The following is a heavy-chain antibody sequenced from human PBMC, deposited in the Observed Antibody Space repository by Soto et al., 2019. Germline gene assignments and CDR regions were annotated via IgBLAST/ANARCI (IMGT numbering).Heavy chain of an antibody. CDR1: EFTFSSYW. CDR2: LNEDGSFT. Sequence: MRLSCVASEFTFSSYWMHWVRQVPGKGLVWVSRLNEDGSFTTYADSVKGRFTISRDNAKKTLYLQMNSLRAEDTAVYYCARDLSGRADVWGQGTTVTVSS. CDR3: ARDLSGRADV. D-gene: IGHD3-10*01. V-gene: IGHV3-74*01. J-gene: IGHJ6*02.